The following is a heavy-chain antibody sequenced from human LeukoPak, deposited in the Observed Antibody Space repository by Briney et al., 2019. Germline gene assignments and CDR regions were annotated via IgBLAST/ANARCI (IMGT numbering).Heavy chain of an antibody. CDR2: IIPIFGTA. CDR1: GGTFSSYA. CDR3: AKDLSWEATDY. J-gene: IGHJ4*02. Sequence: ASVKVSCKASGGTFSSYAISWVRQAPGQGLEWMGGIIPIFGTANYAQKFQGRVTITTDESTSTAYMELSSLRAEDTAFYYCAKDLSWEATDYWGQGTLIIVSS. D-gene: IGHD6-13*01. V-gene: IGHV1-69*05.